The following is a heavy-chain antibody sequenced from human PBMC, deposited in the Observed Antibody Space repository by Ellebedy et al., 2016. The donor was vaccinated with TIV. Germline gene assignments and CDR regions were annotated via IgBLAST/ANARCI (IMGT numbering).Heavy chain of an antibody. V-gene: IGHV4-34*01. Sequence: MPGGSLRLSCAVYGGSFSGYYWSWIRQPPGKGLEWIGEINHSGSTNYNPSLKSRVAISVDTSKNQFSLKLSSVTAADTAVYYCASPYCSGGSCYSDRDAFDIWGQGTMVTVSS. D-gene: IGHD2-15*01. CDR1: GGSFSGYY. CDR2: INHSGST. CDR3: ASPYCSGGSCYSDRDAFDI. J-gene: IGHJ3*02.